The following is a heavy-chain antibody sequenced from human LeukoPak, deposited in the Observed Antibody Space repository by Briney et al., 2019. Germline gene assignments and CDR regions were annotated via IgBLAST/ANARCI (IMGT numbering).Heavy chain of an antibody. J-gene: IGHJ5*02. CDR2: ISYDGSNK. V-gene: IGHV3-30-3*01. D-gene: IGHD1-14*01. CDR1: GFTFSSYA. CDR3: ARVLGNPNWFDP. Sequence: PGGSLRLSCAASGFTFSSYAMHWVRQAPGKGLEWVAVISYDGSNKYYADSVKGRFTISRDNSKNTLYLQINSLRSDDTAVYYCARVLGNPNWFDPWGQGSLVTVSS.